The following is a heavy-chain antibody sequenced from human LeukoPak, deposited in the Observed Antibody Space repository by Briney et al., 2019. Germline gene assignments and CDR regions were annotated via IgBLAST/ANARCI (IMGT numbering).Heavy chain of an antibody. D-gene: IGHD4-17*01. V-gene: IGHV4-31*03. Sequence: SETLSLTCTVSGGSISSGGYYWSWIRQHPGKGLEWIGHIYYSGSTYYNPSLKSRVTISVDTSKNQFSLKLSSVTAADTAVYYCARALYGDYGIFDYWGQGTLVTVSS. J-gene: IGHJ4*02. CDR3: ARALYGDYGIFDY. CDR1: GGSISSGGYY. CDR2: IYYSGST.